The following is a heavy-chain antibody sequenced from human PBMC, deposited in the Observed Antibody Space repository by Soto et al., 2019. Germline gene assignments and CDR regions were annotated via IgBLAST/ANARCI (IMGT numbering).Heavy chain of an antibody. V-gene: IGHV1-3*01. J-gene: IGHJ4*02. Sequence: QVQLVQSGAEVKKPGASVKVSCKASGYTFTSYAMHWVRQAPGQRLEWMGWINAGNGNTKYSQNFQGRVTITRDTSASTAYMELSSLRSEDTAVYYCARSVAGMFFYFDYWGQGTLVTVSS. D-gene: IGHD6-19*01. CDR3: ARSVAGMFFYFDY. CDR1: GYTFTSYA. CDR2: INAGNGNT.